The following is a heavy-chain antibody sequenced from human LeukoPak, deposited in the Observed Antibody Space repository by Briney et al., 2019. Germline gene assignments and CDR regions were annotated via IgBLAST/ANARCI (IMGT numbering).Heavy chain of an antibody. V-gene: IGHV4-59*12. J-gene: IGHJ4*02. CDR3: ARGRSSGSYAGSYYFDY. CDR1: GGSISSYY. D-gene: IGHD1-26*01. CDR2: IYYSGST. Sequence: PSETLSLTCTVSGGSISSYYWSWIRQPPGKGLEWIGYIYYSGSTNYNPSLKSRVTISVDTSKNQFSLKLSSVTAADTAVYYCARGRSSGSYAGSYYFDYWGQGTLVTVSS.